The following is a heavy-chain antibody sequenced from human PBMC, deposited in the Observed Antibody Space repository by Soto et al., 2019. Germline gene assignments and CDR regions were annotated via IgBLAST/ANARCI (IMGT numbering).Heavy chain of an antibody. Sequence: QVQLVQSGAEVKKPGASVKVSCKASGYTFTSYGISWVRHAPGQGLEWMGWISAYNGNTKYAQKFQGRVTMTTDTSTSTAYMDLRSLRSDDTAVYYCARDLGGSYYAPVDYWGQGTLVTVSS. CDR2: ISAYNGNT. CDR1: GYTFTSYG. CDR3: ARDLGGSYYAPVDY. V-gene: IGHV1-18*01. J-gene: IGHJ4*02. D-gene: IGHD1-26*01.